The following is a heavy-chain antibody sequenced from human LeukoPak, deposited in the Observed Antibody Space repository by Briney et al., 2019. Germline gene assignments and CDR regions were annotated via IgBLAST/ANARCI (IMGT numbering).Heavy chain of an antibody. CDR1: RFSFTSYW. CDR3: AKIPVSYSSGWSNFDY. Sequence: GGSLRLSCAASRFSFTSYWMAWGRQAPGKGLEWMAIISQDGSKQYYVDSVKGRFTISRDNAKNSVYLQMNSLRAEDTAVYYCAKIPVSYSSGWSNFDYWGQGTLVTVSS. CDR2: ISQDGSKQ. J-gene: IGHJ4*02. D-gene: IGHD6-19*01. V-gene: IGHV3-7*01.